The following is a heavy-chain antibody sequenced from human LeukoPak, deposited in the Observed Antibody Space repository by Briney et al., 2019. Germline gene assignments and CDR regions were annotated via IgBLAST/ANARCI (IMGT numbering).Heavy chain of an antibody. CDR2: IKQDGSEK. V-gene: IGHV3-7*03. D-gene: IGHD3-9*01. J-gene: IGHJ4*02. CDR1: GFTFSSYW. Sequence: PGGSLRLSCAASGFTFSSYWMSWVRQAPGKGLEWVANIKQDGSEKYYVDSVKGRFTISRDNAKNSLYLQMNSLRAEDTAVYYCAKTHYDILPYFDCWGQGTLVTVSS. CDR3: AKTHYDILPYFDC.